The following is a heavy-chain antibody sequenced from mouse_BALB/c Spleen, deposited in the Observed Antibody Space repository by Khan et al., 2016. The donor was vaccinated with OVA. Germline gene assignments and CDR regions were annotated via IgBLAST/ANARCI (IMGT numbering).Heavy chain of an antibody. Sequence: EVQLQESGPGLVKPSQSLSLTCTVTGYSITSDYACYWIRQLPGNLLVWMCFLRYSGRTSYNPTLKKRNANTRDTTKNQFLQQLNAETTEDTATYYGGGGRAYWGQGTVVTVSA. CDR2: LRYSGRT. CDR1: GYSITSDYA. J-gene: IGHJ3*01. V-gene: IGHV3-2*02. D-gene: IGHD3-3*01. CDR3: GGGRAY.